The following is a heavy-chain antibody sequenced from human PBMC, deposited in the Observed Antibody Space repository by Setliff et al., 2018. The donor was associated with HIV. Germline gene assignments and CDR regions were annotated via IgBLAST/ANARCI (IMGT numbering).Heavy chain of an antibody. CDR2: ISDSGGST. Sequence: LRLSCAASGFTFSSYMMNWVRQAPGKGLEWVSGISDSGGSTYYADSVKGQFTISRDNSKNTLNLQMNSLRAEDTAVYYCASGYSSSSPRRDYWGQGTLVTVSS. D-gene: IGHD6-6*01. V-gene: IGHV3-23*01. CDR3: ASGYSSSSPRRDY. J-gene: IGHJ4*02. CDR1: GFTFSSYM.